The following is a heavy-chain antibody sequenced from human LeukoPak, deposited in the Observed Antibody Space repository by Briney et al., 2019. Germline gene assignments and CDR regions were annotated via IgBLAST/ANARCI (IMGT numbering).Heavy chain of an antibody. D-gene: IGHD2-2*01. Sequence: SETLSLTCTVSGGSISSYYWGWIRQPPGKGLEWIGSIYYSGSTYYNPSLKSRVTISVDTSKNQFSLKLSSVTAADTAVYYCAREDCSSTSCYDYWGQGTLVTVSS. CDR1: GGSISSYY. CDR2: IYYSGST. CDR3: AREDCSSTSCYDY. V-gene: IGHV4-39*07. J-gene: IGHJ4*02.